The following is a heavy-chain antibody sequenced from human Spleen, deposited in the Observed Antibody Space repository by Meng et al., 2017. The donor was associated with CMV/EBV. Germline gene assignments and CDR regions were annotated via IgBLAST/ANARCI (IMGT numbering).Heavy chain of an antibody. J-gene: IGHJ4*02. CDR2: IHPTDGST. CDR1: GFAFGSYF. CDR3: ARGQGYARGTALGY. Sequence: KTSGFAFGSYFIHWVRQAPGQGLEWMGIIHPTDGSTTYAQRFQDRVTMTRDTFATTVYLDLTDLRSGDTAVYYCARGQGYARGTALGYWGRGTLVTVSS. V-gene: IGHV1-46*01. D-gene: IGHD1-1*01.